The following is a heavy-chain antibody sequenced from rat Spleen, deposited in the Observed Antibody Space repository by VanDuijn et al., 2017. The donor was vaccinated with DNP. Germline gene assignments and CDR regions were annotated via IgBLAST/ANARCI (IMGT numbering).Heavy chain of an antibody. CDR3: ARWVRALDY. CDR1: GYSITRNY. V-gene: IGHV3-1*01. D-gene: IGHD4-1*01. J-gene: IGHJ2*01. CDR2: ISYSGST. Sequence: EVQLQESGPGLVKPSQSLSLTCSVTGYSITRNYWGWIRKLPGNKMEWIGYISYSGSTGYNPSLKSRISITRDTSKNQFFLQLNSVTTEDTATYYCARWVRALDYWGHGVMVTVSS.